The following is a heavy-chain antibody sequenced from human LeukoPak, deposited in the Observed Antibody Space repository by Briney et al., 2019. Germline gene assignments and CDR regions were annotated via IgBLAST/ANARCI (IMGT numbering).Heavy chain of an antibody. CDR2: ISSSSSYI. Sequence: PGGSLRPSCAASGFIFTNYFMNWVRQAPGKGLEWVSSISSSSSYIYYADSVKGRFTISRDNAKNSLYLQMNSLRAEDTAVYYCASMNHGGDYWGQGTLVTVSS. D-gene: IGHD1-14*01. CDR1: GFIFTNYF. V-gene: IGHV3-21*01. CDR3: ASMNHGGDY. J-gene: IGHJ4*02.